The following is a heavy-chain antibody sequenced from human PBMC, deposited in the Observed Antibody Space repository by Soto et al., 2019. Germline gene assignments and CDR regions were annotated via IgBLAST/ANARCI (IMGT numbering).Heavy chain of an antibody. CDR3: ARGGSGRDYYYYYMDV. J-gene: IGHJ6*03. Sequence: EVQLVESGGGLVQPGRSLRLSCAASGFTFDDYAMHWVRQAPGKGLEWVSGISWNSGSIGYADSVKGRFTISRDNAKNSLYLQMNSLRAEDTALYYCARGGSGRDYYYYYMDVWGIGTTVTVSS. CDR1: GFTFDDYA. V-gene: IGHV3-9*01. CDR2: ISWNSGSI. D-gene: IGHD3-10*01.